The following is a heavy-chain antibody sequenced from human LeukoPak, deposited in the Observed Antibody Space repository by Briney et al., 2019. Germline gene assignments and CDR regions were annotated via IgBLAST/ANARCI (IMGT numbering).Heavy chain of an antibody. CDR2: IWYDGSNK. CDR3: AKDDGSGYSIYH. Sequence: GGSLRLSCAASGFTFSSYGMHWVRQAPGKWLEWVAVIWYDGSNKYYADSVKGRFTIPRDNSKNTLYLQMNSLRAEDTAVYYCAKDDGSGYSIYHWGQGTLVTVSS. V-gene: IGHV3-33*06. CDR1: GFTFSSYG. J-gene: IGHJ5*02. D-gene: IGHD3-22*01.